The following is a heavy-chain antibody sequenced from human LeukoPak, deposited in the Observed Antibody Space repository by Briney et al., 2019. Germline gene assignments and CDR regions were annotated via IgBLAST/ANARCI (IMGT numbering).Heavy chain of an antibody. Sequence: SETLSLTCTVSGGSISSYCWSWIRQPAGNGLEWIGRIYARGNTVYTPSLKSRVSMSLDTSKSQFSLKLSSVTAADTAVYYCAREQRIAYDFWSGQYAPPTYYGMDVWGQGTTVTVSS. D-gene: IGHD3-3*01. V-gene: IGHV4-4*07. J-gene: IGHJ6*02. CDR1: GGSISSYC. CDR2: IYARGNT. CDR3: AREQRIAYDFWSGQYAPPTYYGMDV.